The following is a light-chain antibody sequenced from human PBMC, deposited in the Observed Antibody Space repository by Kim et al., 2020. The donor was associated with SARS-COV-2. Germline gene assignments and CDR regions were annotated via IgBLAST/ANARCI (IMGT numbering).Light chain of an antibody. CDR2: DAS. V-gene: IGKV1-5*01. CDR3: QHYYTYQYT. CDR1: ETISTW. J-gene: IGKJ2*01. Sequence: IQLTQSPSNLSASVGDRVTITCRASETISTWLAWYQQKPGKAPKLLIYDASSLESGVPSRFSGSGSGTEFTFTISSLQPDDLATYYCQHYYTYQYTFAQGTKLEI.